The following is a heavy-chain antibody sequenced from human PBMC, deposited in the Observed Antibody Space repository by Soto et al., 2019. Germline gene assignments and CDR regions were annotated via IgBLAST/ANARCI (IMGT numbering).Heavy chain of an antibody. D-gene: IGHD1-7*01. CDR1: GFTFGDYA. Sequence: GGSLRLSCTASGFTFGDYAMSWFRQAPGKGLEWVGFIRSKAYGGTTEYAASVKGRFTISRDDSKSIAYLQMNSLRAEDTAVYYCAKVGNFEIYYMDVWGKGTTVTVSS. V-gene: IGHV3-49*03. CDR3: AKVGNFEIYYMDV. J-gene: IGHJ6*03. CDR2: IRSKAYGGTT.